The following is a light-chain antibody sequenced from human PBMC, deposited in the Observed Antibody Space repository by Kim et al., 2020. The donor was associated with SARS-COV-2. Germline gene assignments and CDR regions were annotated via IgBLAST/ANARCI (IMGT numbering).Light chain of an antibody. Sequence: DIQMTQSPPSLSASVGDRVTITCRASQGINNYLAWFQQKLGKAPKSLIYGASTLHRGVPSKFSGSGFGTDFTLTISDLQPEDFASYYCQQYNGYPYTFGQGTKLEI. CDR2: GAS. CDR3: QQYNGYPYT. V-gene: IGKV1-16*02. J-gene: IGKJ2*01. CDR1: QGINNY.